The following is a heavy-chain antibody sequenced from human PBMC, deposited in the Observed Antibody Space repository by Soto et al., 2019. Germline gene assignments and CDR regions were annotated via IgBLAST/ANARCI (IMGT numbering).Heavy chain of an antibody. CDR3: AEVRPTGERYFDF. V-gene: IGHV3-23*01. J-gene: IGHJ2*01. D-gene: IGHD7-27*01. Sequence: EVQLLESGGGLVQPGGSLRLSCAASGFTFNSYAMSWVRQAPGKGLEWVATFGASGNTYYEESVKGRFTVSRDNSKNTLYLQLNSLRAEDTAVYYCAEVRPTGERYFDFWGRGTLVTVSS. CDR1: GFTFNSYA. CDR2: FGASGNT.